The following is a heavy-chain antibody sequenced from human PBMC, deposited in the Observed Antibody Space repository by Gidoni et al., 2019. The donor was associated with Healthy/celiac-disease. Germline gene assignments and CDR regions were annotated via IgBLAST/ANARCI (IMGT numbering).Heavy chain of an antibody. CDR3: ARPFFGDDYDDVQNYGMDV. V-gene: IGHV1-2*02. CDR1: GYTFTGYY. Sequence: QVQLVQSGAEVKKPGASVKVSCKASGYTFTGYYMHWVRQAPGQGLEWMGWINPNSGGTNYAQKFQGRVTMTRDTSISTAYMELSRLRSDDTAVYYCARPFFGDDYDDVQNYGMDVWGQGTTVTVSS. CDR2: INPNSGGT. D-gene: IGHD3-16*01. J-gene: IGHJ6*02.